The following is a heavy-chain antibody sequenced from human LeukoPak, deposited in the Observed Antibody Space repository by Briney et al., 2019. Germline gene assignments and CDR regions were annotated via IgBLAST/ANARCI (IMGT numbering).Heavy chain of an antibody. V-gene: IGHV1-2*02. Sequence: ASVKVSCKASGYTFTSYGISWVRQAPGQGLEWMGWINPNSGGTNYAQKFQGRVTMTRDTSISTAYMELSRLRSDDTAVYYCARLWFGEISWFDPWGQGTLVTVSS. CDR2: INPNSGGT. CDR3: ARLWFGEISWFDP. J-gene: IGHJ5*02. CDR1: GYTFTSYG. D-gene: IGHD3-10*01.